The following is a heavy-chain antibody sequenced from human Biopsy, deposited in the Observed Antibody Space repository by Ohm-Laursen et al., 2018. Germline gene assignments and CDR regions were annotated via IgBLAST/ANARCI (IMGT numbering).Heavy chain of an antibody. Sequence: GSLRLSCAASGFTFMNYNMYWVRQAPGKGLEWVSSITDNGSHMYYADSVKGRLTISRDNAKNSLYLQMDRLRAEDTAVYYCAREGELVAYEYFDYWGQGILVTVSS. CDR1: GFTFMNYN. J-gene: IGHJ5*01. D-gene: IGHD6-13*01. CDR3: AREGELVAYEYFDY. CDR2: ITDNGSHM. V-gene: IGHV3-21*01.